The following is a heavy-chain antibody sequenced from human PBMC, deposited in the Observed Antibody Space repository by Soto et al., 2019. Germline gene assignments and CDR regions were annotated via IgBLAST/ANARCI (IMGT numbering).Heavy chain of an antibody. D-gene: IGHD4-17*01. J-gene: IGHJ4*02. Sequence: SVKVSCKASVGTFSTFGISWVRQAPGQGLEWMGGIIPFFGTARYSQKFEDRITITADESTNTVYMDLRSLTSEDTAIYYCAKSAPMDAGDKYYYDFWGQGALVTVSS. CDR3: AKSAPMDAGDKYYYDF. V-gene: IGHV1-69*13. CDR2: IIPFFGTA. CDR1: VGTFSTFG.